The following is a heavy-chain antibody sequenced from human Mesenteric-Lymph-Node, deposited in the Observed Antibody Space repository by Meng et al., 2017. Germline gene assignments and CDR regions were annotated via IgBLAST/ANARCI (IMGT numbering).Heavy chain of an antibody. Sequence: GPRSVTPPQAPSLPCKSFGYSFNRPDYFWGWIRPPPEKGLEWIGYIYYSGSTYYNPSLKSRVSIAGDTSHKQFSLKLTSVTAADTAVYYCARSPYSGSALPFFDYWGQGSLVTVSS. J-gene: IGHJ4*02. CDR1: GYSFNRPDYF. CDR3: ARSPYSGSALPFFDY. V-gene: IGHV4-30-4*01. D-gene: IGHD1-26*01. CDR2: IYYSGST.